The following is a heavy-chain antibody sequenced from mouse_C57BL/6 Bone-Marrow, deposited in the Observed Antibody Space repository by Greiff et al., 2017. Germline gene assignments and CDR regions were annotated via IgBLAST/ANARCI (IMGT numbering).Heavy chain of an antibody. CDR1: GYTFTSYG. J-gene: IGHJ4*01. Sequence: VQLQQSGAELARPGASVKLSCKASGYTFTSYGLSWVKQRTGQGLEWIGEIYPRSGNTYYNEKFKGKATLTADKSSSTAYMELRSLTSEDSAVYFCARDSSGYLYAMDYWGQGTSVTVSS. CDR2: IYPRSGNT. D-gene: IGHD3-2*02. V-gene: IGHV1-81*01. CDR3: ARDSSGYLYAMDY.